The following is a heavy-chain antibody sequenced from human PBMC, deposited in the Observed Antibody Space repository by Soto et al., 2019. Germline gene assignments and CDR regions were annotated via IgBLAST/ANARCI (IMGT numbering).Heavy chain of an antibody. D-gene: IGHD3-16*01. CDR2: TSYDGTNK. CDR1: GFTFRSYV. Sequence: QVQLVESGGGVVQPGTSLRVSCVASGFTFRSYVIHWVRQAPGKGLEWVALTSYDGTNKYYGDSVRGRFTISRDNSRNTVDLQMDSLRGEDTALYYCARWGTTGGLDVWGQGTLVSVSS. CDR3: ARWGTTGGLDV. J-gene: IGHJ1*01. V-gene: IGHV3-30*19.